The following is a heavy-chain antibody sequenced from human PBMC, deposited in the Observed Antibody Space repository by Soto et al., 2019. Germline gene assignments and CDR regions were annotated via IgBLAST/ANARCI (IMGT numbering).Heavy chain of an antibody. CDR3: ARLPLCLNSDNWYPPNFDY. D-gene: IGHD6-13*01. Sequence: PSETLSLTCIVSGGYISGGDYYWSWIRQPPGKGLECIGYINYSGITYYNPSLKSRLSISVDTPNNKFSLNLRSVTAADTAVYYCARLPLCLNSDNWYPPNFDYWGHATLVTVYS. J-gene: IGHJ4*01. CDR1: GGYISGGDYY. V-gene: IGHV4-30-4*01. CDR2: INYSGIT.